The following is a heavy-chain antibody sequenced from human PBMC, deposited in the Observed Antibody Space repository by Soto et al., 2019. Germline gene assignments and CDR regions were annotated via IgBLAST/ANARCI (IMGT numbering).Heavy chain of an antibody. D-gene: IGHD4-17*01. CDR1: GFTSSSYS. Sequence: EVQLVESGGGLVQPGGSLRLSCAASGFTSSSYSMNWVRQAPGKGLEWVSYISSSSSTIYYADSVKGRFTISRDNAKNSLYLQMNSLRAEDTVVYYCAREGGDLNWFDPWGQGNLVTVSS. CDR3: AREGGDLNWFDP. V-gene: IGHV3-48*01. CDR2: ISSSSSTI. J-gene: IGHJ5*02.